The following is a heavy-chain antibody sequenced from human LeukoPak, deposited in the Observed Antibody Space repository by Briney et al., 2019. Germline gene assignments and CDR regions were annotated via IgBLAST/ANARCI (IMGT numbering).Heavy chain of an antibody. CDR3: ARDLVMTGPPDYYYGMVV. D-gene: IGHD3-9*01. J-gene: IGHJ6*02. CDR2: IFYTGST. CDR1: GGSIRGYY. V-gene: IGHV4-31*03. Sequence: SETLSLTCTVSGGSIRGYYWSWIRQHPGKGLEWIGYIFYTGSTYYNPSLKSRVTISLDTSKNQFSLKVNSVTAADTAVYYCARDLVMTGPPDYYYGMVVWGQGTTVIVSS.